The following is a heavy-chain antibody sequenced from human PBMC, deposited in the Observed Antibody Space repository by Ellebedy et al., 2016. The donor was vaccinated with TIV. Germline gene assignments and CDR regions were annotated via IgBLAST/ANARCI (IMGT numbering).Heavy chain of an antibody. J-gene: IGHJ5*02. CDR1: GYTFTSYD. Sequence: AASVKVSCKASGYTFTSYDINWVRQATGQGLEWMGWMNPNSGNTGYAQKLQGRVTMTTDTSTSTAYMELRSLRSDDTAVYYCARDSGSGINYHWGQGTLVTVSS. CDR3: ARDSGSGINYH. CDR2: MNPNSGNT. V-gene: IGHV1-8*02. D-gene: IGHD1-26*01.